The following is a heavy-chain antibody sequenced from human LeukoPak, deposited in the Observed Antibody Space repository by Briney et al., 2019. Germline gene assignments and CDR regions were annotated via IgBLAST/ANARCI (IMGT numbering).Heavy chain of an antibody. CDR2: IRSKAYGGTT. CDR1: GFTFGDYA. Sequence: GGSLRLSCTASGFTFGDYAMSWFRQAPGKGLEWVGFIRSKAYGGTTEYAASVKGRFTISRDDSKSIAYLRMNSLRAEDTAVYYCAKHSSGWIGEYYFDYWGQGTLVTVSS. V-gene: IGHV3-49*03. J-gene: IGHJ4*02. D-gene: IGHD6-19*01. CDR3: AKHSSGWIGEYYFDY.